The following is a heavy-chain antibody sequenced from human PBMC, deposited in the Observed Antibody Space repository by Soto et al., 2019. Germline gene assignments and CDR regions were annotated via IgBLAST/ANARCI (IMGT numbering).Heavy chain of an antibody. Sequence: GGSLRLSCVASGFIFSDYAMTWVRQAPGKGLQWVATISASGGNIEYADSLKGRFTISRDNSKNSVYLQLSGLAADDTAVHYCAKVAGGLGYFDLWGRGTLVTVSS. J-gene: IGHJ2*01. CDR2: ISASGGNI. V-gene: IGHV3-23*01. CDR1: GFIFSDYA. CDR3: AKVAGGLGYFDL. D-gene: IGHD3-16*01.